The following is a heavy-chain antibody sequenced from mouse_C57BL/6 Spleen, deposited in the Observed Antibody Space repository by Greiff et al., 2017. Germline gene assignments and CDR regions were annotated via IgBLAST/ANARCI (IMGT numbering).Heavy chain of an antibody. CDR1: GYTFTDYY. D-gene: IGHD2-5*01. CDR2: INPNNGGT. J-gene: IGHJ3*01. Sequence: VQLQQSGPELVKPGASVKISCKASGYTFTDYYMNWVKQSHGKSLEWIGDINPNNGGTSYNQKFKGKATLTVDKSSGTAYMELRSLTSEDSAVYYCARSYSNYPWFAYWGQGTLVTVSA. V-gene: IGHV1-26*01. CDR3: ARSYSNYPWFAY.